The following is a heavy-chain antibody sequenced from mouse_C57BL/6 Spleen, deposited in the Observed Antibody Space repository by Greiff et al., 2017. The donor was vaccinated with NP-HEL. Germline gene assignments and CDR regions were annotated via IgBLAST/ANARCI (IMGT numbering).Heavy chain of an antibody. D-gene: IGHD2-2*01. V-gene: IGHV3-6*01. CDR1: GYSITSGYY. CDR3: AREGVTTYVDV. J-gene: IGHJ1*03. CDR2: ISYDGSN. Sequence: ESGPGLVKPSQSLSLTCSVTGYSITSGYYWNWIRQFPGNQLEWMGYISYDGSNNYNPSLKNRITITRDTSQNQFVLKLHSVTTEDTATYYSAREGVTTYVDVWGTGTTVTVSS.